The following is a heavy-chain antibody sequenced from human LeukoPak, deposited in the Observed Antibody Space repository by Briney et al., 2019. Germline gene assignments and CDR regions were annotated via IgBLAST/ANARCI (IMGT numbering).Heavy chain of an antibody. CDR3: ARRLYSSSYWYFDL. CDR1: GYSISSGYY. D-gene: IGHD6-6*01. Sequence: SETLSLTCAVSGYSISSGYYWGWIRQPPGKGLEWIGSIYHSGSTYYNPSLKSRVTISVDTSKNQFSLKLSSVTAADTAVYYCARRLYSSSYWYFDLRGRGTLVTVSS. J-gene: IGHJ2*01. V-gene: IGHV4-38-2*01. CDR2: IYHSGST.